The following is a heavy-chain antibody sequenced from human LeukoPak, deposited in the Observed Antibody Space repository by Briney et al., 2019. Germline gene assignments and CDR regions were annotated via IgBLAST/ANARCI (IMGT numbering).Heavy chain of an antibody. J-gene: IGHJ1*01. CDR1: GFSLSTSGVG. CDR2: IYWNDDK. V-gene: IGHV2-5*01. Sequence: ESGPTLVKPTQTLTLTCTFSGFSLSTSGVGVGWIRQPPGKALEWLALIYWNDDKRYSPSLKSRLTITKDTSKNLVILTLTNMDPVDIATYYCAHSPLTREYFQHWGQGTLVTVSS. CDR3: AHSPLTREYFQH.